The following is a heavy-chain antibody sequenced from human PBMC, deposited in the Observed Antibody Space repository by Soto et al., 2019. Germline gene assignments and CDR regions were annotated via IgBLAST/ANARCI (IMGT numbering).Heavy chain of an antibody. CDR1: GFTFDDYA. CDR3: AKGGPDGFCSGGRCYFDY. CDR2: ISWTSNII. J-gene: IGHJ4*02. D-gene: IGHD2-15*01. Sequence: EVQLVESGGDLVQPGRSLRLSCAASGFTFDDYAMHWVRRVPGKGLEWVSSISWTSNIIGYADSVKGRFTISRDNAKNSLYLQMNSLRPEDTALYYCAKGGPDGFCSGGRCYFDYWGQGTLVTVSS. V-gene: IGHV3-9*01.